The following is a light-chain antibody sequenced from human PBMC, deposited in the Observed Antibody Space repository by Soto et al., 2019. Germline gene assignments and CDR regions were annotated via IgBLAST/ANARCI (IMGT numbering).Light chain of an antibody. V-gene: IGKV1-5*03. Sequence: DIQMTQSPSTLSASVGDRVTITCRASQSISSWLAWYQKKPGKAPKLLIYKASGLGSGVPSRFSGSGSGTDFTLTISSLQPDDFATYYCQQYDSYSPLTFGGGTKVDIK. CDR3: QQYDSYSPLT. CDR1: QSISSW. J-gene: IGKJ4*01. CDR2: KAS.